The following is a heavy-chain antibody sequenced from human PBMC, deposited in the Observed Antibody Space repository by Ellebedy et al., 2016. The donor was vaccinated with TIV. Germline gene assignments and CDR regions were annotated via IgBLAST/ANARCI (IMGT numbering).Heavy chain of an antibody. J-gene: IGHJ4*02. D-gene: IGHD4-23*01. V-gene: IGHV1-18*01. CDR2: ASPYDGNT. CDR1: GYTFTSYD. Sequence: AASVKVSCKASGYTFTSYDINWVRQAPGQGLEWMGWASPYDGNTNYAQKFQGRVTMTIDTSTSTGYMELRSLRSDDTAVYYCARGFRYGSGRWPLDHWGQGTLVTVSS. CDR3: ARGFRYGSGRWPLDH.